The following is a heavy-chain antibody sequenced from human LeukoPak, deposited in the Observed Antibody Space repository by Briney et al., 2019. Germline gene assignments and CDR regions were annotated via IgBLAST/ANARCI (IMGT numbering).Heavy chain of an antibody. CDR3: ARGAYGDYVS. J-gene: IGHJ5*02. CDR2: ISAGADST. CDR1: TFTFSSYA. V-gene: IGHV3-23*01. Sequence: GGSLRLSCAGSTFTFSSYAMSWVRQAPGKGLEWVSAISAGADSTYYADSVQGRFTISRDNSKNTLFLQMSGLRAEDTAVYFCARGAYGDYVSWGQGTLVTVSS. D-gene: IGHD4-17*01.